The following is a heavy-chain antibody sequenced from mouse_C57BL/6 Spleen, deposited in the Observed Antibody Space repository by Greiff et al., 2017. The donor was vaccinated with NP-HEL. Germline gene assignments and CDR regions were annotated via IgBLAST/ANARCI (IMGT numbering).Heavy chain of an antibody. Sequence: QVQLQQSGAELVKPGASVKISCKASGYAFSSYCMNWVKQRPGKGLEWIGQIYPGDGDTNYNGKFKGKATLTADKSSSTAYMQLSSLTSEDSAVYFCARYDGYLDYWGQGTTLTVSS. V-gene: IGHV1-80*01. CDR3: ARYDGYLDY. CDR2: IYPGDGDT. D-gene: IGHD2-3*01. J-gene: IGHJ2*01. CDR1: GYAFSSYC.